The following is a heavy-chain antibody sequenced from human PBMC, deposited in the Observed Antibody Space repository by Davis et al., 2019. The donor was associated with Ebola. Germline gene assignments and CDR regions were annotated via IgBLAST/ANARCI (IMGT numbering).Heavy chain of an antibody. D-gene: IGHD3-16*01. J-gene: IGHJ6*02. Sequence: GGSLRLSCAASGFTFSSYSMNWVRQAPGKGLEWVSSISSSSSYIYYADSVKGRFTISRDNATNSLYLQMNSLRAEDTAVYYCASGGDQGSRRGYYYYGMDVWGQGTTVTVSS. CDR2: ISSSSSYI. CDR1: GFTFSSYS. V-gene: IGHV3-21*01. CDR3: ASGGDQGSRRGYYYYGMDV.